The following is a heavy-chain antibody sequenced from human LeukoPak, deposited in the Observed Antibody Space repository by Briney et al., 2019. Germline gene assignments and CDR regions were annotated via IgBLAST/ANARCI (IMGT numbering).Heavy chain of an antibody. Sequence: ASVKVSCKASGYTFTSYGISWVRQAPGQGLEWMGWISAYNGNTNYAQKLQGRVTMTTDTSTSTAYMELRSMISDDTAVYYCARDRHFDWSGPNRIDPWGQGTLVTVSS. CDR3: ARDRHFDWSGPNRIDP. CDR2: ISAYNGNT. J-gene: IGHJ5*02. D-gene: IGHD3-3*01. CDR1: GYTFTSYG. V-gene: IGHV1-18*01.